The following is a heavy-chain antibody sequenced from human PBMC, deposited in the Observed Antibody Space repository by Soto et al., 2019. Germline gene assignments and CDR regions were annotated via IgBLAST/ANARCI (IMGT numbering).Heavy chain of an antibody. CDR3: AREAYDSSGYYLDY. CDR1: GFTFSSYG. CDR2: IWYDGSNK. J-gene: IGHJ4*02. D-gene: IGHD3-22*01. Sequence: SGGSLRLSCAASGFTFSSYGMHWVRQAPGKGLEWVAVIWYDGSNKYYADSVKGRFTISRDNSKNTLYLQMNSLRAEDTAVYYCAREAYDSSGYYLDYWGQGTLVTVSS. V-gene: IGHV3-33*01.